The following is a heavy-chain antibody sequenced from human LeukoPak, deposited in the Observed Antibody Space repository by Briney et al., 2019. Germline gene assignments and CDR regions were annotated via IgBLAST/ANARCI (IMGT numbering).Heavy chain of an antibody. D-gene: IGHD6-13*01. CDR2: ITSSGTYI. CDR1: GFTFNSRT. V-gene: IGHV3-21*01. CDR3: ARDSIAAAAPFDY. Sequence: GGSLRLSCAASGFTFNSRTMNWVRQAPGRELEWVSSITSSGTYIYYADSVKGRFTISRDSAKNSLYLQMNSLRAEDTAVYYCARDSIAAAAPFDYWGQGTLVTVSS. J-gene: IGHJ4*02.